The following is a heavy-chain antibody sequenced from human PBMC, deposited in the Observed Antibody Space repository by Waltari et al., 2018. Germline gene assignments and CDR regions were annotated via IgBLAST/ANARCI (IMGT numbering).Heavy chain of an antibody. CDR3: ARGSGFDS. CDR1: GFRFSTYV. CDR2: ISDAGVII. Sequence: EVQRLEAGGGLVQPGGSLRHSGAVCGFRFSTYVMNWVSQSPVMGLDWVSRISDAGVIINYAHSVKGRLTISRENSKNTMYLKMKSLRADVTGVYYCARGSGFDSWGQGTLVTISS. J-gene: IGHJ4*02. V-gene: IGHV3-23*01. D-gene: IGHD7-27*01.